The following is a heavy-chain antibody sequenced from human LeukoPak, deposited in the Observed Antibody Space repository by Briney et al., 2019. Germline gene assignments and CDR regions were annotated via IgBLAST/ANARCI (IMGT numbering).Heavy chain of an antibody. Sequence: PGGSLRLSCAASGFTFSSYAMSWVRQAPGKGLEWVSAISGSGGSTYYADSVKGRFTISRDNSKNTLYLQMNSLRAEDTAVYYCAKEGGRAVAGFGRWFDPWGQGTLVTVSS. D-gene: IGHD6-19*01. CDR2: ISGSGGST. CDR1: GFTFSSYA. J-gene: IGHJ5*02. CDR3: AKEGGRAVAGFGRWFDP. V-gene: IGHV3-23*01.